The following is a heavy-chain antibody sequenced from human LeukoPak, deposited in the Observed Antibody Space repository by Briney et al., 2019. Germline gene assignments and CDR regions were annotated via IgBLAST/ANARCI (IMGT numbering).Heavy chain of an antibody. Sequence: ASVKVSCKASGYTFTGYYMHWVRQAPGQGLEWMGRINPNSGGTNYAQKFQGRVTMARDTSISTAYMELSRLRSDDTAVYYCARGSREWLLSTFDYWGQGTLVTVSS. CDR3: ARGSREWLLSTFDY. D-gene: IGHD3-3*01. CDR1: GYTFTGYY. J-gene: IGHJ4*02. V-gene: IGHV1-2*06. CDR2: INPNSGGT.